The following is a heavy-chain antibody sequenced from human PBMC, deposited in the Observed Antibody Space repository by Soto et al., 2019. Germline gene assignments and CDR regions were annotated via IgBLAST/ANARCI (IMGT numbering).Heavy chain of an antibody. V-gene: IGHV4-31*03. CDR3: ARATYYYDSSGTRAHFHFDY. CDR1: GGSISSGGYY. D-gene: IGHD3-22*01. J-gene: IGHJ4*02. CDR2: IYYSGST. Sequence: QVQLQESGPGLVKPSQTLSLTCTVSGGSISSGGYYWSWIRQHPGKGLEWIGYIYYSGSTYYNPSLNSRVTISVDTSKNQFSLKLSSVTAADTAVYYCARATYYYDSSGTRAHFHFDYLGQGTLATVSS.